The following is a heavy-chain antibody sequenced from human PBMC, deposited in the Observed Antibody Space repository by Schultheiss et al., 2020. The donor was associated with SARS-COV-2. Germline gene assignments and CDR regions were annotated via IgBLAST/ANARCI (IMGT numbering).Heavy chain of an antibody. CDR2: ISGSGGST. CDR3: ARDNTYYGPMDV. J-gene: IGHJ6*02. D-gene: IGHD3-10*01. Sequence: GGSLRLSCAASGFTFSSYSMNWVRQAPGKGLEWVSAISGSGGSTYYADSVKGRFTISRDNAKISLYLQMNSLRAEDTAVYYCARDNTYYGPMDVWGQGTTVTVSS. CDR1: GFTFSSYS. V-gene: IGHV3-21*04.